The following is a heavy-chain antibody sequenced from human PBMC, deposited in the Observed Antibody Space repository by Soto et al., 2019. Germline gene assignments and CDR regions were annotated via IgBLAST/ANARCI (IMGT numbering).Heavy chain of an antibody. CDR2: IYYSGST. V-gene: IGHV4-39*01. Sequence: PSETLSLTCTVSGGSISSSSFHWGWIRQPPGKGQEWIGSIYYSGSTYYSPSLKSRVTKSVDTSKNQFSLKLSSVTAADTALYYCARRERAAGTDWWFDPWGQGTLVT. CDR3: ARRERAAGTDWWFDP. CDR1: GGSISSSSFH. J-gene: IGHJ5*02. D-gene: IGHD6-13*01.